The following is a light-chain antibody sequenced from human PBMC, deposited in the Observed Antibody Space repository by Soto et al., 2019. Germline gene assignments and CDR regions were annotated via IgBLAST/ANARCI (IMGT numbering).Light chain of an antibody. CDR3: GSWDSSLSAYV. V-gene: IGLV1-51*01. CDR1: SSNIGGNS. Sequence: QSVMTQPPSVSAAPGQKVTISCSGSSSNIGGNSVSWYQQLPGTAPKLLIYDDNKRPSGIPDRVSGSKSGTSATLGITGFQTGDDADYYCGSWDSSLSAYVFGTGTNLTVL. J-gene: IGLJ1*01. CDR2: DDN.